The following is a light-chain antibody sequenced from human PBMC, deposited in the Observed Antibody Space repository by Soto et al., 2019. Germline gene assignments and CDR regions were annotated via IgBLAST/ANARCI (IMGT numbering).Light chain of an antibody. CDR2: DAS. Sequence: IQLTQSPSSLSASVGDRVTITCQASQDISNYLNWYQQKPGKAPKLLIYDASNLETGVQARFSESGSGTYFTFTISSLQPEDIATYYCQQYDNLPLMYTFGQGTKLEIK. J-gene: IGKJ2*01. CDR1: QDISNY. V-gene: IGKV1-33*01. CDR3: QQYDNLPLMYT.